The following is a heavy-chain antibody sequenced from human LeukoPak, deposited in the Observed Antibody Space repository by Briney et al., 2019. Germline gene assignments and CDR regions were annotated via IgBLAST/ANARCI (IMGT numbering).Heavy chain of an antibody. Sequence: PSETLSLTCTVSGGSISSYYWSWIRQAPGKGLEWMGYIYYSGTTSYNPSLKSRVTILVDTSKNQFSLKLSSVTAADTAVYYCARTAGVAVAGSRQYFDYWGQGTLVTVSS. CDR3: ARTAGVAVAGSRQYFDY. CDR2: IYYSGTT. J-gene: IGHJ4*02. V-gene: IGHV4-59*08. D-gene: IGHD6-19*01. CDR1: GGSISSYY.